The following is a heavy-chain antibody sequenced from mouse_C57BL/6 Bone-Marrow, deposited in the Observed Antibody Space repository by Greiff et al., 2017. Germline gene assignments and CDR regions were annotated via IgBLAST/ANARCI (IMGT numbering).Heavy chain of an antibody. V-gene: IGHV10-3*01. CDR1: GFTFHPYA. Sequence: EVQRVESGGGLVQPKGSLKLSCAASGFTFHPYAMHWVRQAPGTGLAWVARIRSKSTNYATYYADSVKDRFTISRDDSQSVHYLQMNKLKTEDTAMYYVICDGYYGSAYWGQGTLVTVSS. D-gene: IGHD2-3*01. CDR3: ICDGYYGSAY. CDR2: IRSKSTNYAT. J-gene: IGHJ3*01.